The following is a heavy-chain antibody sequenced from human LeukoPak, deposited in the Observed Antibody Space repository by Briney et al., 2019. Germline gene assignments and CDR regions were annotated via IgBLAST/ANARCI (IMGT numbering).Heavy chain of an antibody. V-gene: IGHV3-74*01. Sequence: GGSLRLSCATSGFTFSSYWMHWVRQAPGKGLVWVSRINTDGSSTCYADSVKGRFSISRDNAKNTLYLQMNSLRAEDTAVYYCAKGDYYGSGSYPPGYWGQGTLVTVSS. CDR3: AKGDYYGSGSYPPGY. CDR1: GFTFSSYW. D-gene: IGHD3-10*01. CDR2: INTDGSST. J-gene: IGHJ4*02.